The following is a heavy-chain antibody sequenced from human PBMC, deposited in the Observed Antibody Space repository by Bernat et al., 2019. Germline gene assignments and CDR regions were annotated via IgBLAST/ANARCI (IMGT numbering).Heavy chain of an antibody. Sequence: QVQLVESGGGVVQPGRSLRLSCAASGFTFSSYGMHWVRQAPGKGLEWVAVIWYDGSNKYYADSVKGRFTISRDNSKNTLYLQMNSLRAEDTAVYYCAKDCFLSSSWTPDFDYWGQGTLVTVSS. D-gene: IGHD6-13*01. CDR1: GFTFSSYG. CDR3: AKDCFLSSSWTPDFDY. V-gene: IGHV3-33*06. J-gene: IGHJ4*02. CDR2: IWYDGSNK.